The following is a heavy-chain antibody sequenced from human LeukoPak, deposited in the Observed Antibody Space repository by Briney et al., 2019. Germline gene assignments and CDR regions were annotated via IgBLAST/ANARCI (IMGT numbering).Heavy chain of an antibody. CDR1: GYTFTGYH. CDR2: INPYSGDT. Sequence: ASVKVSCKASGYTFTGYHIHWVRQAPGQGLEWMGRINPYSGDTNFAQKFQGRVTMTRDTSITTAYMDLSGLRSDDTAVYYCATRCTNGVCYKAYYMDVWGKGTTVTVSS. J-gene: IGHJ6*03. V-gene: IGHV1-2*06. CDR3: ATRCTNGVCYKAYYMDV. D-gene: IGHD2-8*01.